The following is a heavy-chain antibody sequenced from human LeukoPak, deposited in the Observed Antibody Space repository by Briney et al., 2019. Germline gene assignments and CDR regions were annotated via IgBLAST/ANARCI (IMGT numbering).Heavy chain of an antibody. Sequence: GGSLRLSCAASGFTVSSDYMRWVRQAPGKGLEWVSVIYSGGSTYYADSVKGRFTISRHNSKNTLYLQMNSLRAEDTAVYYCAREVQYYGSGSYSGYFDYWGQGTLVTVSS. CDR2: IYSGGST. J-gene: IGHJ4*02. D-gene: IGHD3-10*01. V-gene: IGHV3-53*04. CDR1: GFTVSSDY. CDR3: AREVQYYGSGSYSGYFDY.